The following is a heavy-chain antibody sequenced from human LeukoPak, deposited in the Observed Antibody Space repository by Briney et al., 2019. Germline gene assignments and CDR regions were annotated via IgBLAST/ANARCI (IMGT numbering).Heavy chain of an antibody. J-gene: IGHJ4*02. CDR1: GFAFSSYA. Sequence: PGGSLRLSCAASGFAFSSYALHWVRQAPGQGLQWVAYISYDGNNKYYADSVRGRFTISRDSAKNTLYLQMNSLSTEDTAMYYCARSIVVVTYLAYWGQGTLVTVSS. D-gene: IGHD2-21*02. V-gene: IGHV3-30-3*01. CDR2: ISYDGNNK. CDR3: ARSIVVVTYLAY.